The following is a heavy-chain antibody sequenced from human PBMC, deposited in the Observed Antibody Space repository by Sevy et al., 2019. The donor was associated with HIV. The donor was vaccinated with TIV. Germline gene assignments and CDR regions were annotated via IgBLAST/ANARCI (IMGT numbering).Heavy chain of an antibody. V-gene: IGHV3-53*01. D-gene: IGHD2-2*01. CDR2: IYSGGST. J-gene: IGHJ3*02. CDR1: GFTVSSNY. Sequence: GGSLRLSCAASGFTVSSNYMSWVRQAPGKGLEWVSVIYSGGSTYYADSVKGRFTISRDNSKNTLYLQMNSLRAEDTAVYYWARDSSRVGAFDIWGQGTMVTASS. CDR3: ARDSSRVGAFDI.